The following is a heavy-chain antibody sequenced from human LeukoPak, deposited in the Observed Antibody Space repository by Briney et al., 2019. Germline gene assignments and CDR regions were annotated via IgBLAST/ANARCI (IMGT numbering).Heavy chain of an antibody. J-gene: IGHJ6*03. D-gene: IGHD1-26*01. Sequence: ASVKVSCKASGYTFTGYYMHWVRQAPGQGLEWMGWINPNSGNTGYAQKFQGRVTMTRNTSISTAYMELSSLRSEDTAVYYCARGSGSYYLYYYYYYMDVWGKGTTVTISS. CDR1: GYTFTGYY. CDR3: ARGSGSYYLYYYYYYMDV. CDR2: INPNSGNT. V-gene: IGHV1-8*02.